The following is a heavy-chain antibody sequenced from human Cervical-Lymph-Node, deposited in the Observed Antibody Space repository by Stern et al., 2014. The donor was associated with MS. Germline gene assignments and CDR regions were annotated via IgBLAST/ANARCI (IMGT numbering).Heavy chain of an antibody. J-gene: IGHJ4*02. CDR2: VIPLFGAA. CDR3: ARGAYCGGDCYWGWFES. V-gene: IGHV1-69*01. CDR1: GGTFSDNA. D-gene: IGHD2-21*02. Sequence: VQLVQSGAEVKKPGSSVKVSCEASGGTFSDNAFSWVRQAPGQGLEWMGGVIPLFGAADYAQIFQGRVTITADESTVTVYMELSSLRSEDTAVYYCARGAYCGGDCYWGWFESWGQGTLVTVPS.